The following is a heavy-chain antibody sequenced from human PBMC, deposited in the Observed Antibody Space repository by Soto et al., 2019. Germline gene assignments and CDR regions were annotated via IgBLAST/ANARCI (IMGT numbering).Heavy chain of an antibody. D-gene: IGHD3-22*01. J-gene: IGHJ4*02. V-gene: IGHV4-39*01. CDR1: GGSISSSSYY. Sequence: QLQLQESGPGLVKPSETLSLTCTVSGGSISSSSYYWGWIRQPPGKGLEWIGSIYYSGSTYYNPSLKSRVTISVDTSKNQFSLKLSSVTAADTAVYYCARRGGDSSGLGHYWGQGTLVTVSS. CDR3: ARRGGDSSGLGHY. CDR2: IYYSGST.